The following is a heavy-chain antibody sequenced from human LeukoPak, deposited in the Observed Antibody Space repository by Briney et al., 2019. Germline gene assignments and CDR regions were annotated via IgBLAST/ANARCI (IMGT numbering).Heavy chain of an antibody. V-gene: IGHV4-4*07. D-gene: IGHD3-3*01. CDR2: IYTGGGT. Sequence: PSETLSLTCTVSGGSISNYYWSWIRQPAGKGLGWIGRIYTGGGTNYNPSLKSRVTMSVSKNHFSLKLSSVTAADTAVYYCARDSRDFWSGYYRFDPWGQGTLVTVSS. CDR3: ARDSRDFWSGYYRFDP. J-gene: IGHJ5*02. CDR1: GGSISNYY.